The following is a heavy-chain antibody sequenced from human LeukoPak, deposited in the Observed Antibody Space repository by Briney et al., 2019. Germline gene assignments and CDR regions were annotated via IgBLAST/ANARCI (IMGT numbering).Heavy chain of an antibody. D-gene: IGHD6-13*01. CDR1: GGSISSYY. Sequence: SETLSLTCTVSGGSISSYYWSWLRQPAGKGLEWIGRIYTSGSTNYNPSLKSRVTISVDKSKNQFSLKLSSVTAADTAVYYCARDYSSSWYPHRRYFDYWGQGTLVTVSS. CDR3: ARDYSSSWYPHRRYFDY. CDR2: IYTSGST. V-gene: IGHV4-4*07. J-gene: IGHJ4*02.